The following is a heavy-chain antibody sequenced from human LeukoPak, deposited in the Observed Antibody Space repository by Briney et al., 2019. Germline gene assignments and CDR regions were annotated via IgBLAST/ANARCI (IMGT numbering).Heavy chain of an antibody. J-gene: IGHJ4*02. D-gene: IGHD1-26*01. V-gene: IGHV3-30*04. CDR2: ISYDGSNE. Sequence: GGSLRLSCAASGFTFSSYVMHWVRQAPGKGLEWVAIISYDGSNEYYADSVKGRFTISRDNSKNTLYLQMNSLRAADTAVYYCASWELLRPYWGQGTLVTVSS. CDR1: GFTFSSYV. CDR3: ASWELLRPY.